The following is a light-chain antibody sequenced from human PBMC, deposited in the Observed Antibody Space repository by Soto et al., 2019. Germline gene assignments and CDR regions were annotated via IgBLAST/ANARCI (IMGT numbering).Light chain of an antibody. CDR2: KAS. CDR3: QQYDSYPVT. V-gene: IGKV1-5*03. Sequence: DIQMTQSPSTLSASVGDRVTITCRASQTISSWLAWYQQKPGKAPNLLIYKASFLESGVPSRFSGSGSGTEFTLTINILQPDDFATYYCQQYDSYPVTFGGGTKVEIK. J-gene: IGKJ4*01. CDR1: QTISSW.